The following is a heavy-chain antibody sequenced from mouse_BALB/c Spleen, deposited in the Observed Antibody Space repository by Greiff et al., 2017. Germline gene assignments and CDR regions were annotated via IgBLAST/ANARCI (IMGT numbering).Heavy chain of an antibody. D-gene: IGHD2-1*01. CDR3: ARQRDYGNYAMDY. V-gene: IGHV5-12-1*01. CDR1: GFAFSSYD. Sequence: EVKLVESGGGLVKPGGSLKLSCAASGFAFSSYDMSWVRQTPEKRLEWVAYISSGGGSTYYPDTVKGRFTISRDNAKNTLYLQMSSLKSEDTAMYYCARQRDYGNYAMDYWGQGTSVTVSS. CDR2: ISSGGGST. J-gene: IGHJ4*01.